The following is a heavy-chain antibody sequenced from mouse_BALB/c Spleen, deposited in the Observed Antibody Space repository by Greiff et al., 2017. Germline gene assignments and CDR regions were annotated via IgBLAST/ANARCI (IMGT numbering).Heavy chain of an antibody. D-gene: IGHD1-1*01. CDR1: GYTFTSYW. J-gene: IGHJ2*01. V-gene: IGHV1S81*02. CDR3: ARTGTVVARYFDY. Sequence: QVQLQQPGAELVKPGASVKLSCKASGYTFTSYWMHWVKQRPGQGLEWIGEINPSNGRTNYNEKFKSKATLTVDKSSSTAYMQLSSLTSEDSAVYDCARTGTVVARYFDYWGQGTTVTVSS. CDR2: INPSNGRT.